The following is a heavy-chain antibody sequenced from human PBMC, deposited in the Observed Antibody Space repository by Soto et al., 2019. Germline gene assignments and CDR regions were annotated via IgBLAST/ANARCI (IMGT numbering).Heavy chain of an antibody. CDR1: GYTFTTSG. J-gene: IGHJ6*02. D-gene: IGHD1-26*01. CDR3: ARQGSWPYYYDGLDV. Sequence: QVQLVQSGPEVRKPGASVKVSCEASGYTFTTSGISWVRQVPGQGLEWMGWISTYNGDTNSAQNFQGRVLMTADTSTGTAYMEVMSLKSDETAVYYCARQGSWPYYYDGLDVWGQGTTVTVSS. V-gene: IGHV1-18*01. CDR2: ISTYNGDT.